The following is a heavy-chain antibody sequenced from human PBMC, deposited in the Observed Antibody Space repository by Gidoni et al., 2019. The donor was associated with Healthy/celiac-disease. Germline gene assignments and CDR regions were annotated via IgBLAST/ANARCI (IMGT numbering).Heavy chain of an antibody. D-gene: IGHD2-15*01. J-gene: IGHJ5*02. CDR1: GFPFSRYD. V-gene: IGHV3-23*04. CDR2: ISGSGGST. Sequence: EVQLVESGGGLVQPGGSLSLSCAASGFPFSRYDMSWVRQAPGRGLGWVSAISGSGGSTYYADSVKGRFTISRDNSKNTLYLQMNSLRAEDTAVYYCAKDLDSGGARPSATEFDPWGQGTLVTVSS. CDR3: AKDLDSGGARPSATEFDP.